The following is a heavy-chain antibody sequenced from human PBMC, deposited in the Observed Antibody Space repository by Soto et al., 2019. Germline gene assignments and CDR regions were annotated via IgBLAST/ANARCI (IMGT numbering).Heavy chain of an antibody. D-gene: IGHD3-10*01. Sequence: SETVSLTCTVSGGSISSYYWSWIRQPPGKGLEWIGYIYYSGSTNYNPSLKSRVTISVDTSKSQFSLKLSSVTAADTAVYYCARLLYGSGSWFDPWGPGTLVTVSS. V-gene: IGHV4-59*08. CDR2: IYYSGST. CDR3: ARLLYGSGSWFDP. CDR1: GGSISSYY. J-gene: IGHJ5*02.